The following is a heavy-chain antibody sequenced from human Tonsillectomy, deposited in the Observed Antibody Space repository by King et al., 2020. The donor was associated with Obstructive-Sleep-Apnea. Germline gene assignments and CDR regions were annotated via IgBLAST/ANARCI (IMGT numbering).Heavy chain of an antibody. CDR3: ARSRNCGGDCYWSYYYYGMDV. CDR2: IDPSDSYT. CDR1: GYSFTSYW. J-gene: IGHJ6*02. V-gene: IGHV5-10-1*01. Sequence: VQLVQSGAEVKKPGESLRISCKGSGYSFTSYWISWVRQMPGKGLEWMGRIDPSDSYTNYSPSFQGHVTISADKSISTAYLQWSSLKAPDTAMYYCARSRNCGGDCYWSYYYYGMDVWGQGTTVTVSS. D-gene: IGHD2-21*02.